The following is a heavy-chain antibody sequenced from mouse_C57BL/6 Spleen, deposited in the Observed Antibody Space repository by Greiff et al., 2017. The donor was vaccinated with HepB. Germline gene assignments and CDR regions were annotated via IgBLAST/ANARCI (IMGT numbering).Heavy chain of an antibody. CDR3: AWGYDYDGPFAY. Sequence: QVQLKQPGAELVKPGASVKLSCKASGYTFTSYWMHWVKQRPGQGLEWIGMIHPNSGSTNYNEKFKSKATLTVDKSSSTAYMQLSSLTSEDSAVYYCAWGYDYDGPFAYWGQGTLVTVSA. V-gene: IGHV1-64*01. CDR1: GYTFTSYW. D-gene: IGHD2-4*01. J-gene: IGHJ3*01. CDR2: IHPNSGST.